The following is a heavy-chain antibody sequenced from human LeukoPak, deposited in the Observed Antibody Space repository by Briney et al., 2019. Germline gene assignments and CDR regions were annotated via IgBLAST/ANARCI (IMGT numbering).Heavy chain of an antibody. CDR2: ISSSSGII. D-gene: IGHD3-10*01. CDR3: ATSSGLDY. V-gene: IGHV3-48*02. J-gene: IGHJ4*02. CDR1: GFTFSSYS. Sequence: PGGSLRLSCAASGFTFSSYSMSWVREASGKGLEWVSYISSSSGIIYYADSVKGRFTISRDNAKNSLYLQMSSPRHEDTAVYYCATSSGLDYWGQGTLVTVSS.